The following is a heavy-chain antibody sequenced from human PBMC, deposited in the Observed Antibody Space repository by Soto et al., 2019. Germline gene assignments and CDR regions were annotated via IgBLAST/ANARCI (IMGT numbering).Heavy chain of an antibody. CDR3: VRGASLNFDY. Sequence: EVQLVESGGGVLRPGGSLRLSCAASGFTFDDYGMSWARQAPGKGLEWVSGVNWNGGSTGYADSVKGRFSISRDNAKKYLYLQMNGLRAEDTAFYYCVRGASLNFDYWGQGTLVTVSS. CDR1: GFTFDDYG. D-gene: IGHD1-26*01. V-gene: IGHV3-20*04. J-gene: IGHJ4*02. CDR2: VNWNGGST.